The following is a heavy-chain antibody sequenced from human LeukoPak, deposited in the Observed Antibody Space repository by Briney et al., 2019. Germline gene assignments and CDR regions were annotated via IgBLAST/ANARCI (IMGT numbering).Heavy chain of an antibody. CDR3: ARDRGGYYDSSGYYVRFDP. V-gene: IGHV4-59*01. J-gene: IGHJ5*02. CDR2: IYYSGST. D-gene: IGHD3-22*01. CDR1: GGSISSYY. Sequence: ASETLSLTCTVSGGSISSYYWSWIRQPPGKGLEWIGYIYYSGSTNYNPSLKSQVTISVDTSKNQFSLKLSSVTAADTAAYYCARDRGGYYDSSGYYVRFDPWGQGTLVTVSS.